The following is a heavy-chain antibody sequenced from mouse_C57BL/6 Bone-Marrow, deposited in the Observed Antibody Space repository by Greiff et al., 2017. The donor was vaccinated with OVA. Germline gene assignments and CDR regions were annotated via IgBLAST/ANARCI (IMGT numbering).Heavy chain of an antibody. V-gene: IGHV14-2*01. CDR2: LDPEDGET. Sequence: EVMLVESGAELVKPGASVKLSCTASGFNIKDYYMHWVKQRTEQGLEWIGRLDPEDGETKYAPKFQGKATITADTTSNTAYLQLSSLTSEDTAVYYCARRLITTVVADFDYWGQGTTLTVSS. D-gene: IGHD1-1*01. CDR3: ARRLITTVVADFDY. J-gene: IGHJ2*01. CDR1: GFNIKDYY.